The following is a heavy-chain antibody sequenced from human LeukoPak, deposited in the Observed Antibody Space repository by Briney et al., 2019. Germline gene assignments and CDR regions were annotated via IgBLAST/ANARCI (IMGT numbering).Heavy chain of an antibody. Sequence: GGSLRLSCAASGFTFSSYAMSWVRQAPGKGLEWVSLISGSGGSTSSADSVKGRFTSSRDNSKDTLYLEMNSLRAEDTDVYCCAKVDATMIVGGVAFDIWGQGTMVTVSS. V-gene: IGHV3-23*01. CDR3: AKVDATMIVGGVAFDI. CDR1: GFTFSSYA. CDR2: ISGSGGST. D-gene: IGHD3-22*01. J-gene: IGHJ3*02.